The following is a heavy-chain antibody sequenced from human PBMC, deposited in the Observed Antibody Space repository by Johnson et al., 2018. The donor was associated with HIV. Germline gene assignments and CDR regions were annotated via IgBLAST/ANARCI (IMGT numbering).Heavy chain of an antibody. CDR3: AKNGARGDAFDI. Sequence: MQLVESGGGLVQPGGSLRLSCAASGFTVSSNYMSWVRQAPGKGLGWVSRINSDGSSTSYADSVKGRFTISRDNAKNSLYLQMNSLRAEDTAVYYCAKNGARGDAFDIWGQGTMVTVSS. D-gene: IGHD2-8*01. CDR2: INSDGSST. V-gene: IGHV3-74*02. J-gene: IGHJ3*02. CDR1: GFTVSSNY.